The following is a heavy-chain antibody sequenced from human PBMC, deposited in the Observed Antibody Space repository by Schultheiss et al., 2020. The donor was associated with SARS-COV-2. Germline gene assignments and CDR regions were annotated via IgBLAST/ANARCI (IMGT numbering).Heavy chain of an antibody. CDR1: GGSVSSGSYY. Sequence: SETLSLTCTVSGGSVSSGSYYWSWIRQPPGKGLEWIGYIYYSGSTNYNPSLKSRVTISVDTSKNQFSLKLSSVTAADTAVYYCARDSEITIFGVVNRWGMDVWGQGTTVTVSS. D-gene: IGHD3-3*01. CDR2: IYYSGST. CDR3: ARDSEITIFGVVNRWGMDV. V-gene: IGHV4-61*01. J-gene: IGHJ6*02.